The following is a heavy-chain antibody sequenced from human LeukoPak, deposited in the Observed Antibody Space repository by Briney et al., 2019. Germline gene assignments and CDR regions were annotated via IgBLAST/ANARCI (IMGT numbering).Heavy chain of an antibody. J-gene: IGHJ3*02. CDR3: ARGVEDYYDSSGAFDI. CDR2: IYYSGST. V-gene: IGHV4-30-4*01. D-gene: IGHD3-22*01. Sequence: SETLSLTCTVSGGSISSGDYYWSWIRQPPGKGLEWIGYIYYSGSTYYNPSLKSRVTISVDTSKNQFFLKLSSVTAADTAVYYCARGVEDYYDSSGAFDIWGQGTMVTVSS. CDR1: GGSISSGDYY.